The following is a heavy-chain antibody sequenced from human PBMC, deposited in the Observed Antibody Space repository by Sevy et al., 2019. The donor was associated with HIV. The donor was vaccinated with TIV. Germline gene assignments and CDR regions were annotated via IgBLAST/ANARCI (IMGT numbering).Heavy chain of an antibody. CDR3: ARDSSNYYDSGSHYKTNVAGSAWFDP. Sequence: SETLSLTCTVSGYSINRNTYWGWIRQPPGKGLEWLGIVHHGGSTYYNPSLKSRVTISTDTSKNQFSLKMNSVTAADVAVYFCARDSSNYYDSGSHYKTNVAGSAWFDPWGQGTLVTVSS. CDR1: GYSINRNTY. J-gene: IGHJ5*02. V-gene: IGHV4-38-2*02. D-gene: IGHD3-10*01. CDR2: VHHGGST.